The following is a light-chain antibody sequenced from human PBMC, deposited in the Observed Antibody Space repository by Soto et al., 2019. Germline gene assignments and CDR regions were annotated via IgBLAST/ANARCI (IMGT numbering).Light chain of an antibody. V-gene: IGLV2-14*03. CDR1: SSDVGGYNY. CDR3: SSYTSSSTVV. Sequence: TQPASVSGSPGQSITISCTGTSSDVGGYNYVSWYQHNPDKAPKLMIYDVSNRPSGVSNRFSGSKSGNTASLTISGLQAEDEADYYCSSYTSSSTVVFGGGTKLTVL. J-gene: IGLJ2*01. CDR2: DVS.